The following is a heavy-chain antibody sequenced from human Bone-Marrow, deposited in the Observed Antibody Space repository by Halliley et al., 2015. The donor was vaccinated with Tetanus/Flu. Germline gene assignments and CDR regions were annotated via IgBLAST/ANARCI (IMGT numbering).Heavy chain of an antibody. Sequence: INVGNGKTRFSRKFQGRVTVTRDTSATTVYMELLRLTSQDTAVYYCARDEGEVEVEATPDGLDVWGQGTTVTVSS. D-gene: IGHD2-15*01. CDR2: INVGNGKT. V-gene: IGHV1-3*01. CDR3: ARDEGEVEVEATPDGLDV. J-gene: IGHJ6*02.